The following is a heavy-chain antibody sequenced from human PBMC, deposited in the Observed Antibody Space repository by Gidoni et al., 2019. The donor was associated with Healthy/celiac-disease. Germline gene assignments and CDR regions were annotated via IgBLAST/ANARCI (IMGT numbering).Heavy chain of an antibody. Sequence: EVQLVESGGGLVQPGGSLRLSCAASAFTVSSNYMSWVRQAPGKGLEWVSVIYSGGSTYYADSVKGRFTISRDNSKNTLYLQMNSPRAEDTAVYYCARDGASSSGGPYGYYYYYMDVWGKGTTVTVSS. CDR3: ARDGASSSGGPYGYYYYYMDV. D-gene: IGHD6-13*01. V-gene: IGHV3-66*01. CDR2: IYSGGST. CDR1: AFTVSSNY. J-gene: IGHJ6*03.